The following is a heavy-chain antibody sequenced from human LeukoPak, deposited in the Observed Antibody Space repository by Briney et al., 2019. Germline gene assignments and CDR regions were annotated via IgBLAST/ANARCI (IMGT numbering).Heavy chain of an antibody. CDR2: IYTSGST. D-gene: IGHD5-12*01. J-gene: IGHJ3*02. Sequence: SETLSLTCTVSGGSISSGSYYWSWIRQPAGKGLEWIGRIYTSGSTNYNPSLKSRVTISVDTSKNQFSLKLSSVTAADTAVYYCARGPPRATILGAFDIWGQGTMVTVSS. CDR1: GGSISSGSYY. V-gene: IGHV4-61*02. CDR3: ARGPPRATILGAFDI.